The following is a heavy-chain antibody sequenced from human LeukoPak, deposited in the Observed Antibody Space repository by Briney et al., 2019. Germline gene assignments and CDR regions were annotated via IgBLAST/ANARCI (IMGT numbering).Heavy chain of an antibody. V-gene: IGHV1-2*02. D-gene: IGHD3-22*01. J-gene: IGHJ3*02. CDR1: GYIFTGYY. Sequence: GASVKVSCKASGYIFTGYYMHWVRQAPGQGLEWMGWINPNSGDTNYAQKFQGRVTMTRDTSTSTVYMELSSLRSEDTAVYYCARVKSYYYDTSDKDAFDIWGQGTMVTVSS. CDR3: ARVKSYYYDTSDKDAFDI. CDR2: INPNSGDT.